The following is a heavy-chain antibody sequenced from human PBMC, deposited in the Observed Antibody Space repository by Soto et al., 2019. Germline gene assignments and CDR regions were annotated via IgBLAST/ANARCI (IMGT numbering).Heavy chain of an antibody. V-gene: IGHV3-30-3*01. J-gene: IGHJ1*01. D-gene: IGHD4-17*01. Sequence: GGSLRLSCAASGFTFSSYAMHWVRQAPGKGLEWVAVISYDGSNKYYADSVKGRFTITRDNSKNTLYLQMNSLRAEDTAVYYCARDGGDYAEYFQHWGQGTLVTVSS. CDR1: GFTFSSYA. CDR3: ARDGGDYAEYFQH. CDR2: ISYDGSNK.